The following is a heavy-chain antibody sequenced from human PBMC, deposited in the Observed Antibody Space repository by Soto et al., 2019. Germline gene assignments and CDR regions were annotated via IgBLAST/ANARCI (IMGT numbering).Heavy chain of an antibody. J-gene: IGHJ5*02. CDR2: INHSGST. V-gene: IGHV4-34*01. D-gene: IGHD6-13*01. CDR1: GGSFSGYY. CDR3: ARVRLAFIAAAGVGWFDP. Sequence: SETLSLTCAVYGGSFSGYYWSWIRQPPGKGLEWIGEINHSGSTNYNPSLKSRVTISVDTSKNQFSLKLSSVTAADTAVYYCARVRLAFIAAAGVGWFDPWGQETLVTVSS.